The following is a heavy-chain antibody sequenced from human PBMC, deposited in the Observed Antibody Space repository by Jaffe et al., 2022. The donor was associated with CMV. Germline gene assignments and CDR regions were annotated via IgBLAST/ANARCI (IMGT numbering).Heavy chain of an antibody. CDR3: ARGATYYDFWSGYYESHYYYMDV. Sequence: EVQLVESGGGLVQPGGSLRLSCAASGFTFSSYWMSWVRQAPGKGLEWVANIKQDGSEKYYVDSVKGRFTISRDNAKNSLYLQMNSLRAEDTAVYYCARGATYYDFWSGYYESHYYYMDVWGKGTTVTVSS. J-gene: IGHJ6*03. CDR2: IKQDGSEK. V-gene: IGHV3-7*03. CDR1: GFTFSSYW. D-gene: IGHD3-3*01.